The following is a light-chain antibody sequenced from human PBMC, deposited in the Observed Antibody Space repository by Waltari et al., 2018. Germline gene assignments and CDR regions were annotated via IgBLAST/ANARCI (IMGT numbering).Light chain of an antibody. CDR1: QSIGGW. J-gene: IGKJ1*01. CDR2: KAS. V-gene: IGKV1-5*03. CDR3: QQYDTFMWT. Sequence: RASQSIGGWLAGNQQKPGKSPKLLIDKASTLERGVPSRFSGSGAGTEFTLTINSLQPDDFATYYCQQYDTFMWTFGQGTKVDI.